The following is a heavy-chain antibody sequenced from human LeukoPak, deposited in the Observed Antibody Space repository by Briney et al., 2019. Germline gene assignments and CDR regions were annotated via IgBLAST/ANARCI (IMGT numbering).Heavy chain of an antibody. CDR2: ISGSGGDT. CDR3: AKEGQTMAGNGYFDY. CDR1: GFTFSSYG. J-gene: IGHJ4*02. Sequence: GGSLRLSCAASGFTFSSYGMSWVRQAPGKGLEWVSAISGSGGDTYYADSVKGRFTISRDNSKNTLYVHMNSLRAEDTAVYYCAKEGQTMAGNGYFDYWGQGTLVTVSS. D-gene: IGHD6-19*01. V-gene: IGHV3-23*01.